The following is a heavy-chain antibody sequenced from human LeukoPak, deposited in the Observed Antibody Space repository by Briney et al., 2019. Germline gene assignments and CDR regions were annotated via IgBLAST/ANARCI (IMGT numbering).Heavy chain of an antibody. CDR3: ARDFIRQINWFDP. J-gene: IGHJ5*02. Sequence: GGSLRLSCAASGFTFSTHSMNWVRQAPGKGLEWVSSITDTSHIYDAYSVKGRFTISRDNTKNSLYLQMNSLRAEDTAVYYCARDFIRQINWFDPWGQGTLVTVSS. CDR1: GFTFSTHS. D-gene: IGHD3-10*01. CDR2: ITDTSHI. V-gene: IGHV3-21*01.